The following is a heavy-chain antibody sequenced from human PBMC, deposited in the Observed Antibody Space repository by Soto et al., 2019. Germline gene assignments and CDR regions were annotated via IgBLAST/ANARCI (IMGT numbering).Heavy chain of an antibody. CDR1: GGTFSSYA. V-gene: IGHV1-69*06. J-gene: IGHJ5*02. D-gene: IGHD2-2*01. CDR3: ARDSIAVVSAAMGGSWLDP. CDR2: IIPIFGTA. Sequence: SVKVSCKASGGTFSSYAISWVRQAPGQGLEWMGGIIPIFGTANYAQKFQGRVTITADKSTSTAYMELSSLRSEDTAVYYCARDSIAVVSAAMGGSWLDPWGQGTRVTVSS.